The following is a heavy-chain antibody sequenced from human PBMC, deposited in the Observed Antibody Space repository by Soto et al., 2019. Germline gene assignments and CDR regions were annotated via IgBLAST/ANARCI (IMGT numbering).Heavy chain of an antibody. CDR1: GFTFSSYG. V-gene: IGHV3-30*18. J-gene: IGHJ4*02. CDR3: ANNGLRYFDWQETDY. Sequence: PGGSLRLSCAASGFTFSSYGMHWVRQAPGKGLEWVAVISYDGSNKYYADSVKGRFTISRDNSKNTLYLQMNSLRAEDTAVYYCANNGLRYFDWQETDYWGQGTLDTVSS. CDR2: ISYDGSNK. D-gene: IGHD3-9*01.